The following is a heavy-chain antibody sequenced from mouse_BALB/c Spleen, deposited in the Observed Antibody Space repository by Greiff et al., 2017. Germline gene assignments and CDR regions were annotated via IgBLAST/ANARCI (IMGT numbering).Heavy chain of an antibody. J-gene: IGHJ4*01. CDR3: AKRDDGYYYAMDY. V-gene: IGHV14-3*02. CDR2: IDPANGNT. Sequence: VQLQQSGAELVKPGASVKLSCTASGFNFKDYYMHWVKQRPEQGLEWIGRIDPANGNTKYDPKFQGKATITADTSSNTAYLQLSRLTSEDTAVYYCAKRDDGYYYAMDYWGQGTSVTVSS. CDR1: GFNFKDYY. D-gene: IGHD2-12*01.